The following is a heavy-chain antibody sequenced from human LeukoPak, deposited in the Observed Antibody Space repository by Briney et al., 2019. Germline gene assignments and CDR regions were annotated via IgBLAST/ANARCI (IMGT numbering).Heavy chain of an antibody. Sequence: PGGSLRPSCAASGFTFSSYGMHWVRQAPGKGLEWVAVISYDGSNKYYADSVKGRFTISRDNSKNTLYLQMNSLRAEDTAVYYCAKDWSGHDAFDIWGQGTMVTVSS. D-gene: IGHD3-3*01. J-gene: IGHJ3*02. CDR1: GFTFSSYG. CDR2: ISYDGSNK. CDR3: AKDWSGHDAFDI. V-gene: IGHV3-30*18.